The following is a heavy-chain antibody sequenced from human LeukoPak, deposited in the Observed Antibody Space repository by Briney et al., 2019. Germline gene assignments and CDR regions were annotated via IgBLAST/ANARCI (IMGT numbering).Heavy chain of an antibody. CDR3: ARGGGYYDSSGYSYFDY. CDR2: IYYSVRT. Sequence: PSQTLSLTCTVSGGSISSGGYYWSWIRQHPGKGLEWIVYIYYSVRTYYTPSLKRRVPISVDPSKNQFSLKLSSVTAADTAVYYCARGGGYYDSSGYSYFDYWGQGTLVTVSS. CDR1: GGSISSGGYY. J-gene: IGHJ4*02. V-gene: IGHV4-31*03. D-gene: IGHD3-22*01.